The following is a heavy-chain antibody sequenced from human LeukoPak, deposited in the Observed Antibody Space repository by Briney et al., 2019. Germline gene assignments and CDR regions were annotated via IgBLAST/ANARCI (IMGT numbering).Heavy chain of an antibody. CDR1: GGTFSSYA. CDR2: MNPNSGNT. Sequence: ASVKVSCKASGGTFSSYAISWVRQAPGQGLEWMGWMNPNSGNTGYAQKFQGRVTMTRNTSISTAYMELSSLRSEDTAVYYCARKSWVYSSGWYIWAPYYYYYYGMDVWGQGTTVTVSS. V-gene: IGHV1-8*02. D-gene: IGHD6-19*01. CDR3: ARKSWVYSSGWYIWAPYYYYYYGMDV. J-gene: IGHJ6*02.